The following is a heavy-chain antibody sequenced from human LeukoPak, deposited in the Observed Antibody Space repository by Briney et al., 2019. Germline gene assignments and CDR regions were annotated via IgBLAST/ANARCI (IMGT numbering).Heavy chain of an antibody. CDR3: ARVRSDIVVVPAAFEMDY. CDR1: GFTFSSYA. J-gene: IGHJ4*02. D-gene: IGHD2-2*01. CDR2: ISYDGSNK. Sequence: GGSLRLSCAASGFTFSSYAMHWVRQAPGKGLEWVAVISYDGSNKYYADSVKGRFTISRDNPKNTLYLQMNSLRAEDTAVYYCARVRSDIVVVPAAFEMDYWGQGTLVTVSS. V-gene: IGHV3-30*04.